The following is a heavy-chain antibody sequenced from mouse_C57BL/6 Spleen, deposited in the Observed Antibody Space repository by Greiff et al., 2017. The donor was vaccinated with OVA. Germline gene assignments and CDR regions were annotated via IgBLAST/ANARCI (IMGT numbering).Heavy chain of an antibody. CDR3: ARWAYGNYGFAY. J-gene: IGHJ3*01. Sequence: VQLQQSGPEPVKPGASVKISCKASGYSFTGYYMNWVKQSPEKSLEWIGEINPSTGGTTYNQKFKAKATLTVDKSSSTAYMQLKSLTSEDSAVYYCARWAYGNYGFAYWGQGTLVTVSA. CDR2: INPSTGGT. CDR1: GYSFTGYY. D-gene: IGHD2-1*01. V-gene: IGHV1-42*01.